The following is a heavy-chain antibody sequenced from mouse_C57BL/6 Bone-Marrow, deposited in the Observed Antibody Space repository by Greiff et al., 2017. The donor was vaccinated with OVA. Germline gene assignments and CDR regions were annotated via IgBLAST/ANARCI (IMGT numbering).Heavy chain of an antibody. Sequence: QVQLQQPGAELVKPGASVKLSCQASGYTFTSYWMHWVKQRPGQGLEWIGMIHPNSGSTNYNEKFKSKATLTVDKSSSTAYMQLSSLTSEDSAVYYCARLRRTLYYFDYWGQGTTLTVSS. CDR2: IHPNSGST. J-gene: IGHJ2*01. V-gene: IGHV1-64*01. CDR1: GYTFTSYW. CDR3: ARLRRTLYYFDY. D-gene: IGHD2-12*01.